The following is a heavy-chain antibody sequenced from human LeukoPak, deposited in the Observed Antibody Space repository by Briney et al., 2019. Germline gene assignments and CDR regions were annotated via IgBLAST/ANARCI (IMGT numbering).Heavy chain of an antibody. CDR1: GFTFSNYG. V-gene: IGHV3-23*01. CDR2: ISGSGGTT. D-gene: IGHD3-22*01. J-gene: IGHJ4*02. Sequence: GGSLRLSCAASGFTFSNYGMSWVRQAPGKGLEWVSSISGSGGTTYYADSVKGRFTISRDNSKNTLYLQMNSLRAEDTAVYYCAKHESYYDSSGPPDYWGQGTLVTVSS. CDR3: AKHESYYDSSGPPDY.